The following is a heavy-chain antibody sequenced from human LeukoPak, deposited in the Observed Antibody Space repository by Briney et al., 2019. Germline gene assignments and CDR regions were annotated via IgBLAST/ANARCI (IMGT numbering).Heavy chain of an antibody. CDR1: GGTFSSYA. CDR3: ASYDILTGYYTGLMDYYYYYMDV. D-gene: IGHD3-9*01. V-gene: IGHV1-69*13. CDR2: IIPIFGTA. J-gene: IGHJ6*03. Sequence: ASVKVSCKASGGTFSSYAISWVRQAPGQGLEWMGGIIPIFGTANYAQKFQGRVTITADESTSTAYMELSSLRSEDTAVYYCASYDILTGYYTGLMDYYYYYMDVWGKGTTVTISS.